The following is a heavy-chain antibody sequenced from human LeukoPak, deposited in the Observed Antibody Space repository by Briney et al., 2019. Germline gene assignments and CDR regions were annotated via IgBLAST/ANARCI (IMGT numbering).Heavy chain of an antibody. CDR2: ISAYNGNT. J-gene: IGHJ6*03. CDR3: ARDCSGGSCYSHYYYYYMDV. Sequence: GASVKVSCKASGYTFTSYGISWVRQAPGQGLEWMGWISAYNGNTNYAQKLQGRVTMTTDTSTSTAYMELRSLRSDDTAVYYCARDCSGGSCYSHYYYYYMDVWGKGTTVTVSS. D-gene: IGHD2-15*01. CDR1: GYTFTSYG. V-gene: IGHV1-18*01.